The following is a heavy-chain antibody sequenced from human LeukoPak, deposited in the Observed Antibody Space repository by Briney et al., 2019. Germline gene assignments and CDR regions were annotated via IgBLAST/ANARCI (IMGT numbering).Heavy chain of an antibody. Sequence: GGSPRLSCAASGFTFSSYSMNWVRQAPGKGLEWVSSISSSSSYIYYADSVKGRFTISRDNAKNSLYLQMNSLRAEDTAVYYCARGPRGRLELLGFDPWGQGTLVTVSS. CDR3: ARGPRGRLELLGFDP. CDR1: GFTFSSYS. V-gene: IGHV3-21*01. CDR2: ISSSSSYI. J-gene: IGHJ5*02. D-gene: IGHD1-7*01.